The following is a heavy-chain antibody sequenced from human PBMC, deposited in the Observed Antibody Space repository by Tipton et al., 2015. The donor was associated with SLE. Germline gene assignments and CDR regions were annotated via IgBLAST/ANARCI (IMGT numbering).Heavy chain of an antibody. Sequence: TLSLTCTVSGGSISSYYWSWIRQPPGKGLEWIGYIYYSGSTNYNPSLKSRVTISVDTSKNQFSLKLSSVIAADTAVYYCARRLTRYSGYDYFDYWGQGTLVTVSS. CDR2: IYYSGST. D-gene: IGHD5-12*01. CDR1: GGSISSYY. CDR3: ARRLTRYSGYDYFDY. J-gene: IGHJ4*02. V-gene: IGHV4-59*08.